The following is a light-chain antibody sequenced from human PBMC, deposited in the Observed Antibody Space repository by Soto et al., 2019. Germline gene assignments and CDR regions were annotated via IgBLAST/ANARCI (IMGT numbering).Light chain of an antibody. CDR2: GAS. V-gene: IGKV3-15*01. CDR1: ESVSSS. Sequence: EIVLTQSPATLSVSPGERVTLSCRASESVSSSLAWYQHKPGQPPRLLIYGASTRATDIPARFSGSGSWTQFTLTISSLQSEDFAVYYCQQYKDWPPVTFGPGTKVVIK. J-gene: IGKJ3*01. CDR3: QQYKDWPPVT.